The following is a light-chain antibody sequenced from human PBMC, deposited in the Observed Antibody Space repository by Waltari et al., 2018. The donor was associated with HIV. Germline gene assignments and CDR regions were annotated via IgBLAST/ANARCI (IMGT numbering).Light chain of an antibody. Sequence: DIQMTQFPSSLSASVGDRVTITCRASQNIVTYLNWYQQKPGKAPNLLIYAGFSLQSGVPSRFSGHRSGTDLTLTISSLQPEDFATYYCQQSYSVPNTFGQGTKVDIK. CDR1: QNIVTY. CDR3: QQSYSVPNT. CDR2: AGF. J-gene: IGKJ2*01. V-gene: IGKV1-39*01.